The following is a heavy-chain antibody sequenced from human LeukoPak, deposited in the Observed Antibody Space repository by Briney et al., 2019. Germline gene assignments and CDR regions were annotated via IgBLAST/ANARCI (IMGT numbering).Heavy chain of an antibody. CDR3: AIDYYISDIVVVPTAPLFDY. J-gene: IGHJ4*02. Sequence: GGSLRLSCAASGFTFSSYGMHWVRQAPGKGLEWVAVISYDGSNKYYADSVKGRFTISRDNSKNTLYLQMNSLRAEDTAVYYWAIDYYISDIVVVPTAPLFDYWGQGTLVTVSS. CDR1: GFTFSSYG. D-gene: IGHD2-2*01. CDR2: ISYDGSNK. V-gene: IGHV3-30*03.